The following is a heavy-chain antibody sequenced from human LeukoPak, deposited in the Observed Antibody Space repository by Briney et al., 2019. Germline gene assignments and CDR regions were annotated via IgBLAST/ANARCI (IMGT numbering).Heavy chain of an antibody. J-gene: IGHJ4*02. CDR1: GGSFSGYY. CDR2: INHSGST. Sequence: SETLSLTRGVYGGSFSGYYWSWIRQPPGKGLEWIGEINHSGSTNYNPSLKSRVTISVDTSKNQFTLKLSTVTAADTGVYNCARGKTRYGDYVAWHYWGRGTLVTVSS. V-gene: IGHV4-34*01. D-gene: IGHD4-17*01. CDR3: ARGKTRYGDYVAWHY.